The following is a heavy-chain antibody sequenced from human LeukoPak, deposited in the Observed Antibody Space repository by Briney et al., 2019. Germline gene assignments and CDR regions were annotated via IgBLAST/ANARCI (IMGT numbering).Heavy chain of an antibody. CDR2: IYYSGST. V-gene: IGHV4-59*01. J-gene: IGHJ2*01. D-gene: IGHD4-17*01. CDR1: GGSISSYY. Sequence: SETLSLTCTVSGGSISSYYWSWIRQPPGKGLEWIGYIYYSGSTNYNPSLKSRVTISVDTSKNQFSLKLSSVTAADTAVYYCARDPDYGDYVPWYFDLWGRGTLVTVSS. CDR3: ARDPDYGDYVPWYFDL.